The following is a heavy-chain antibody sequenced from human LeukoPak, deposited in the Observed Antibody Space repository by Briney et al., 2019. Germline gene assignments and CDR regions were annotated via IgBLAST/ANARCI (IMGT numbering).Heavy chain of an antibody. CDR2: IHYTGIT. Sequence: SETLSLTCTVSGGSISTATHYWAWIRQPPGGGLEWIGTIHYTGITYYNPSLKSRVTISVDTSKNQFPLHLGSVTAADTAVYHCARQLSGTYQWTFDYWGQGTLVPVSS. D-gene: IGHD1-26*01. J-gene: IGHJ4*02. CDR1: GGSISTATHY. V-gene: IGHV4-39*01. CDR3: ARQLSGTYQWTFDY.